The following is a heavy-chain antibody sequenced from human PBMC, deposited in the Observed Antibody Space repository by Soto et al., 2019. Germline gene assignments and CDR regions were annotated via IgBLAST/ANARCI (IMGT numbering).Heavy chain of an antibody. V-gene: IGHV4-59*11. Sequence: QVQLQESGPGLVKPSETLSLTCTVSDGSITSHYWSWIRQPPGKGLEWIGYIYYDGSTYYNPSLMSRVTISVATSKKQFSLRLTSVTAADTAVYYCVKGGSSKFDPWGQGTLVTVSS. CDR1: DGSITSHY. CDR3: VKGGSSKFDP. D-gene: IGHD1-26*01. CDR2: IYYDGST. J-gene: IGHJ5*02.